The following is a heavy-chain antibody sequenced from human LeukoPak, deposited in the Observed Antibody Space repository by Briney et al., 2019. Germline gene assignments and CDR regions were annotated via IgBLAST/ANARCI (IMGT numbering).Heavy chain of an antibody. D-gene: IGHD4-23*01. Sequence: SETLSLTCIVSGSISSYYWTCFRQPPGKGLEWIGHSYFTGNPNYNPSLKSRVTISVDPPKNQFSLQLTSVTAADTAVYYCAGLRSTVAWASFDYWGQGILVTVSS. V-gene: IGHV4-59*08. CDR1: GSISSYY. J-gene: IGHJ4*02. CDR2: SYFTGNP. CDR3: AGLRSTVAWASFDY.